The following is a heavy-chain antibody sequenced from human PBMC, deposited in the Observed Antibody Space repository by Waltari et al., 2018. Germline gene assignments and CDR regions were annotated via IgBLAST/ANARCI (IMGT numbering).Heavy chain of an antibody. Sequence: EVQLVESGGGLVQPGGSLRLSCAASGFTFSSYWMHWVRQAPGKGLVWVARMNTDGSSTSYADSVKGRFTISRDNAKNTLYLQMNSLRAEDTAVYYCARDSGYGDPQDGAFDIWGQGTMVTVSS. CDR1: GFTFSSYW. CDR2: MNTDGSST. D-gene: IGHD4-17*01. CDR3: ARDSGYGDPQDGAFDI. J-gene: IGHJ3*02. V-gene: IGHV3-74*01.